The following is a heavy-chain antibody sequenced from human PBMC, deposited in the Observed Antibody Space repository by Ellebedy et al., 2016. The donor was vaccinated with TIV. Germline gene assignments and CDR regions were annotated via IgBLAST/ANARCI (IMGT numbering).Heavy chain of an antibody. CDR3: ARINTAVAGNDY. J-gene: IGHJ4*02. V-gene: IGHV2-70*11. Sequence: SGPTLVKPTQTLTLTCTFSGFSLSTSGMCVSWIRQPAGKALEWLARIDWDDDKYYGTSLKTRLTISKDTSKNQVVLTVTNMDPVDTATYYCARINTAVAGNDYWGQGIRVTVSS. CDR1: GFSLSTSGMC. D-gene: IGHD6-19*01. CDR2: IDWDDDK.